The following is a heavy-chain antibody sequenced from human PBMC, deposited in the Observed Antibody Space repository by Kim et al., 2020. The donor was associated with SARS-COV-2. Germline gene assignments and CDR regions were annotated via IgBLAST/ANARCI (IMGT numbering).Heavy chain of an antibody. CDR2: ISSSSSYI. V-gene: IGHV3-21*01. Sequence: GGSLRLSCAASGFTFSSYSMNWVRQAPGKGLEWVSSISSSSSYIYYADSVKGRFTISRDNAKNSLYLQMNSLRAEDTAVYYCARDRIGSGYYYEDYWGQGTLVTVSS. J-gene: IGHJ4*02. D-gene: IGHD3-22*01. CDR3: ARDRIGSGYYYEDY. CDR1: GFTFSSYS.